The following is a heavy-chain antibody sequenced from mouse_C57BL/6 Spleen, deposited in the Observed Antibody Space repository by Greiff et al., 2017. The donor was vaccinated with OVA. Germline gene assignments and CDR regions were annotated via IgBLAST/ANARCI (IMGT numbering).Heavy chain of an antibody. CDR3: ARRGYDYFDY. J-gene: IGHJ2*01. Sequence: QVQLQQPGAELVKPGASVKLSCKASGYTFTSYWMQWVKQRPGQGPEWIGEIDPSDSYTNYNQKFKGKATLTVDTSSSTAYMQLSSLTSEDSAVYYCARRGYDYFDYWGQGTTLTVSS. V-gene: IGHV1-50*01. CDR1: GYTFTSYW. CDR2: IDPSDSYT. D-gene: IGHD3-1*01.